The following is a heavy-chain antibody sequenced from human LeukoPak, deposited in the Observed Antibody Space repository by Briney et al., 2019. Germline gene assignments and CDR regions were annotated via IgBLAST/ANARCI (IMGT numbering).Heavy chain of an antibody. V-gene: IGHV3-30*03. CDR3: AIGGDY. CDR2: ISYDGSNK. Sequence: PGGSLRLSCAASGFTFSSYGMHWVRQAPGKGLEWVAVISYDGSNKYYADPVKGRFTISRDNSKNTLYLQMNSLRAEDTAVYYCAIGGDYWGQGTLVTVSS. J-gene: IGHJ4*02. CDR1: GFTFSSYG.